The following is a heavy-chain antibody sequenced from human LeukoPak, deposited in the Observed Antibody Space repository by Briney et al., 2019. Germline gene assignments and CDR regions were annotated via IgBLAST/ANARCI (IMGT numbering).Heavy chain of an antibody. CDR2: MNPNSGDT. V-gene: IGHV1-8*02. D-gene: IGHD6-13*01. CDR3: ARIVAAAGTVYYYYYMDV. J-gene: IGHJ6*03. CDR1: GYTFTSYD. Sequence: ASVKVSCKASGYTFTSYDINWVRQATGQGLEWMGWMNPNSGDTGYAQKFQGRVTMTRNTSITTAYMELSSLRSEDTAVYYCARIVAAAGTVYYYYYMDVWGKGTTVTISS.